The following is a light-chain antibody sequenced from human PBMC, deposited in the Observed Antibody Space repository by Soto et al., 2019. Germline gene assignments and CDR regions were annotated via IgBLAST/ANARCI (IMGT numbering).Light chain of an antibody. J-gene: IGKJ1*01. CDR3: QQCGNSWT. V-gene: IGKV3-11*01. CDR2: GTS. Sequence: EIVLTQSPATLSLSPGERATLSCRASQSFSNSLAWYQQRPGQAPGLLIYGTSNRATGIPARFSGSGSGTDFTLTINSLEPEDFAVYYCQQCGNSWTFGQGTKVEIK. CDR1: QSFSNS.